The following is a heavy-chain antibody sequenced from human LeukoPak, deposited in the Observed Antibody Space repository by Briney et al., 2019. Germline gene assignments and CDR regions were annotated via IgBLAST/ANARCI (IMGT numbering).Heavy chain of an antibody. CDR2: IYPGGSDT. CDR3: ASLPHDFWSGYYTLPGGYYFDY. CDR1: GYSFTSYW. J-gene: IGHJ4*02. Sequence: GESLKISCKGSGYSFTSYWIGWVRQMPGKGLEWMGIIYPGGSDTRYSPSFQGQVTISADKSISTAYLQWSSLKASDTAMYYCASLPHDFWSGYYTLPGGYYFDYWGQGTLVTVSS. V-gene: IGHV5-51*01. D-gene: IGHD3-3*01.